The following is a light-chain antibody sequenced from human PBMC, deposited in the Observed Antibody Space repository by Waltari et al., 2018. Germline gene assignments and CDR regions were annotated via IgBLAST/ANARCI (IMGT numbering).Light chain of an antibody. CDR2: DAS. V-gene: IGKV3-11*01. CDR3: QQRSNWPPYT. J-gene: IGKJ2*01. Sequence: VLTPSPATLSLSPGDRATLSCRASQRVRSNLAWYPQKPGQAPRLLIYDASNRATGIPARFSGSGSGTDFTLTISSREPEDCAVYYCQQRSNWPPYTFGQGTKLEIK. CDR1: QRVRSN.